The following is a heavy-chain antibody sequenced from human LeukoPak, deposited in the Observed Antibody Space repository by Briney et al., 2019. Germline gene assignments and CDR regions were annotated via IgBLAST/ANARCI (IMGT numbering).Heavy chain of an antibody. Sequence: SETLSLTCTVSGGSVSNASYYWSWIRQPPGKGLDCIGYVFYSGSTNYSPSLKSRVTVSVDTSKNQFSLILTSVTAADTAVYYCARVRYGSGSYYFDNWGQGTLVTVSS. CDR2: VFYSGST. J-gene: IGHJ4*02. D-gene: IGHD3-10*01. CDR3: ARVRYGSGSYYFDN. V-gene: IGHV4-61*01. CDR1: GGSVSNASYY.